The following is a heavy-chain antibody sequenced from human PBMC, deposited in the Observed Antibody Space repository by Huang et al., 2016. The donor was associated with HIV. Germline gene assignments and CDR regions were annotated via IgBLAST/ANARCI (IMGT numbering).Heavy chain of an antibody. CDR1: GFNFSAYW. CDR3: ARGGIYYDVLTGRHYYYNGLDV. CDR2: IKQEGSEK. J-gene: IGHJ6*02. V-gene: IGHV3-7*01. Sequence: EVHLVESGGDLVQPGGSLRLSCVASGFNFSAYWMSWVRQAPGKGLEWLANIKQEGSEKNYVDAVKGRFTISRDNAKNSVYLQLTSLRAEDTAVYYCARGGIYYDVLTGRHYYYNGLDVWGQGTTVTVSS. D-gene: IGHD3-9*01.